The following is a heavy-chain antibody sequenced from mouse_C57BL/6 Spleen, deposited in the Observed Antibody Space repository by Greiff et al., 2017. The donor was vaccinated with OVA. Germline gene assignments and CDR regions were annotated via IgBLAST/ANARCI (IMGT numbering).Heavy chain of an antibody. CDR1: GYTFTDYY. D-gene: IGHD2-3*01. V-gene: IGHV1-76*01. CDR2: IYPGSGNT. CDR3: ARSNDPAWFAY. J-gene: IGHJ3*01. Sequence: VQLQESGAELVRPGASVKLSCKASGYTFTDYYINWVKQRPGQGLEWIARIYPGSGNTYYNEKFKGKATLTAEKSSSTAYMQLSSLTSEDSAVYFCARSNDPAWFAYWGQGTLVTVSA.